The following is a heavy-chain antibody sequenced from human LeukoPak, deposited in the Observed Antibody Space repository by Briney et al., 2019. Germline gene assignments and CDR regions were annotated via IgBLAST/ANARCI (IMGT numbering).Heavy chain of an antibody. Sequence: PSETLSLTCTVSGGSISSYYWSWIRQPPGKGLEWIAYIFNSGSTNYNPSLKSRFTISVDTSKNQFSLRLSSVTAADTAVYYCAAGSYGLDYWGQGTLVTVSS. D-gene: IGHD5-18*01. V-gene: IGHV4-59*01. CDR1: GGSISSYY. CDR3: AAGSYGLDY. CDR2: IFNSGST. J-gene: IGHJ4*02.